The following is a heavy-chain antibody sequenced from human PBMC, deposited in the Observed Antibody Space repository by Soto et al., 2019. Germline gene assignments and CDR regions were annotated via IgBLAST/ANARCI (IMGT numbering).Heavy chain of an antibody. Sequence: SETLSLTCTVSGGSISSGGYYWSWIRQHPGKGLEWIGYIYYSGSTYYNPSLKSRVTISVDTSKNQFSLKLNSVTAADTALYYCARLLYDRSGYYYFDYWGWGTLVTVSS. CDR1: GGSISSGGYY. CDR2: IYYSGST. CDR3: ARLLYDRSGYYYFDY. D-gene: IGHD3-22*01. J-gene: IGHJ4*02. V-gene: IGHV4-31*03.